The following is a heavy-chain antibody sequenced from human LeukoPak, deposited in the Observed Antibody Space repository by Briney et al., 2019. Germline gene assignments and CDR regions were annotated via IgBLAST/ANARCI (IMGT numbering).Heavy chain of an antibody. CDR3: ARAGLRYFDWKHYFDY. CDR2: INHSGSA. V-gene: IGHV4-34*01. CDR1: GGSFSGYY. Sequence: PSETLSLTCAVYGGSFSGYYWSWIRQPPGKGLEWIGEINHSGSANYNPSLNSRGTISVDTSKNQFSLKLSSVTAADTALYYCARAGLRYFDWKHYFDYWGQGTLVTVSS. D-gene: IGHD3-9*01. J-gene: IGHJ4*02.